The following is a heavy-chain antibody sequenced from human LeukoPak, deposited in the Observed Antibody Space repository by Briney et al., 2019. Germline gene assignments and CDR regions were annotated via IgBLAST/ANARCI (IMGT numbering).Heavy chain of an antibody. CDR2: IYSGGST. CDR3: ARVRTYYDSSGYYY. V-gene: IGHV3-66*01. CDR1: GSTVSSNY. J-gene: IGHJ4*02. Sequence: PGGSLRLSCAASGSTVSSNYMSWVRQAPGKGLEWVSVIYSGGSTYYADSVKGRFTISRDNSKNTLYLQMNSLRAEDTAVYYCARVRTYYDSSGYYYWGQGTLVTVSS. D-gene: IGHD3-22*01.